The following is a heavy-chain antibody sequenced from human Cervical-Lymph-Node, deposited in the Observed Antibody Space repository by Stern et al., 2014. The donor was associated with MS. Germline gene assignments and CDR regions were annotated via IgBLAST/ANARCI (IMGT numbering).Heavy chain of an antibody. D-gene: IGHD3-10*01. J-gene: IGHJ6*02. CDR3: ARAGTTMVRGPFYGMDV. Sequence: QVQLVESGAEVKKPGSSVKVSCKASGGTFSSYAISWVRQAPGQGLEWMGGIIPIFGTANYAQKFQGRVTITADESTSTAYMELSSLRSEDTAVYYCARAGTTMVRGPFYGMDVWGQGTTVTVSS. CDR1: GGTFSSYA. CDR2: IIPIFGTA. V-gene: IGHV1-69*01.